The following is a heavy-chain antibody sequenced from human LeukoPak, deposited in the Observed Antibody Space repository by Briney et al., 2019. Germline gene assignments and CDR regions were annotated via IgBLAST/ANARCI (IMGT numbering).Heavy chain of an antibody. CDR1: GFTFTTYW. V-gene: IGHV3-48*01. Sequence: GESLRLSCAASGFTFTTYWMSWVRQAPGKGLEWVSYISSSSSTIYYADSVKGRFTISRDNAKNSLYLQMNSLRAEDTAVYYCAREGDYGDTHYYMDVWGKGTTVTVSS. J-gene: IGHJ6*03. CDR3: AREGDYGDTHYYMDV. CDR2: ISSSSSTI. D-gene: IGHD4-17*01.